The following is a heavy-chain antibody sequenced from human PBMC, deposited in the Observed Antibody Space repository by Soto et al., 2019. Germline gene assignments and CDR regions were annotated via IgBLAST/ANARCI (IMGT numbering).Heavy chain of an antibody. D-gene: IGHD6-19*01. Sequence: ASVKVSCKASGYTFSNYGISWVRQAPGQGLEWMGWISAYNGNTKYAQKLQGRVTMTTNTSTSTAYMELSSLRSEDTAVYYCAREGYSSGGHWFDPWGQGTTVTVPQ. CDR1: GYTFSNYG. CDR2: ISAYNGNT. J-gene: IGHJ5*01. V-gene: IGHV1-18*01. CDR3: AREGYSSGGHWFDP.